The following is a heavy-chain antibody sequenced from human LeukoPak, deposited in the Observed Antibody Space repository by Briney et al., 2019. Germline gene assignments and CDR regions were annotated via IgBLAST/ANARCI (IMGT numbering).Heavy chain of an antibody. CDR3: ARHEMATISFDY. J-gene: IGHJ4*02. Sequence: SETLSLTCTVSGGSITSYYWSWIRQSAGKGLEWIGRIYITGSTTYNPSLKSRVTMSLDTSKNQFSLKLSSVTAADTAVYYCARHEMATISFDYWGQGPLVTVSS. CDR2: IYITGST. CDR1: GGSITSYY. D-gene: IGHD5-24*01. V-gene: IGHV4-4*07.